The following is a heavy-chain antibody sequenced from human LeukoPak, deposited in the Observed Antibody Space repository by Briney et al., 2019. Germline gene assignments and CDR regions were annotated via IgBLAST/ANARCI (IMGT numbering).Heavy chain of an antibody. J-gene: IGHJ4*02. D-gene: IGHD2-2*01. CDR1: GYTFTGYH. V-gene: IGHV1-2*06. Sequence: VKVSCKXSGYTFTGYHMHWVRQAPGQGLEWMGRINPNSGDTNYAQKFQGRVTMTRDTSISTAYMELSRLRSDDTAVYYCARDYCSSTSCLFDYWGQGTLVTVSS. CDR2: INPNSGDT. CDR3: ARDYCSSTSCLFDY.